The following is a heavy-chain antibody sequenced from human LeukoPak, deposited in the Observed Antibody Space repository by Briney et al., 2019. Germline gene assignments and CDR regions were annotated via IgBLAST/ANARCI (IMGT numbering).Heavy chain of an antibody. J-gene: IGHJ4*02. CDR3: ASVRLRDNFDY. D-gene: IGHD5-24*01. Sequence: SETLSLTCTVSGGSVSSGGYYWNWIRQHPGKGLEWIGYIYNSGSTYYNPSLKSRITISVDTSKNQFSLKLSSVTAADTAVYYCASVRLRDNFDYWGQGTLVTVSS. CDR2: IYNSGST. V-gene: IGHV4-31*03. CDR1: GGSVSSGGYY.